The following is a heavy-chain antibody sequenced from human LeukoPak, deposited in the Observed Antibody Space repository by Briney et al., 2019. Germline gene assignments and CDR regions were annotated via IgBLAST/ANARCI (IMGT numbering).Heavy chain of an antibody. D-gene: IGHD3-9*01. CDR1: GFTFDDYG. CDR3: VKGHSRVDWSLDY. J-gene: IGHJ4*02. V-gene: IGHV3-9*01. Sequence: GGSLRLSCVASGFTFDDYGMSWVRQAPGKGLEWVSHISFNSGSVGYAGSVRGRFTVSRDNAKNSLFLQMNNLRPEDTAFYYCVKGHSRVDWSLDYWGQGTLVTVSS. CDR2: ISFNSGSV.